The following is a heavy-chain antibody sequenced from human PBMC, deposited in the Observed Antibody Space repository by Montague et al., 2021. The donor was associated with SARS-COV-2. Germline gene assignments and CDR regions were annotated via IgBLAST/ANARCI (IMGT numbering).Heavy chain of an antibody. CDR3: AKGVDASGSYRSTLGY. J-gene: IGHJ4*02. Sequence: SLRLSCAASGFSFRSYALNWVRQAPGKGLEWVSGISYTSGSTYYADSVKGRFTISRDNSKNTVYLQMNSLRAGDTAVYYCAKGVDASGSYRSTLGYWGQGTLVTVSS. CDR1: GFSFRSYA. CDR2: ISYTSGST. V-gene: IGHV3-23*01. D-gene: IGHD3-10*01.